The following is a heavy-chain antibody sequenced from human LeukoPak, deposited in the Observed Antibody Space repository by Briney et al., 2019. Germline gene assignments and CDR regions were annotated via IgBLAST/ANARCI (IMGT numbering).Heavy chain of an antibody. CDR2: ISGSGGPT. Sequence: GGSLRLSCAASGFTFSNYAMSWVRQAPGKGLEWVSAISGSGGPTYYADSVKGRFTISRDNSKNTLYLQMNSLRAEDTAVYYCARGYSSGWYDNWGQGTLVTVSS. J-gene: IGHJ5*02. D-gene: IGHD6-19*01. CDR3: ARGYSSGWYDN. CDR1: GFTFSNYA. V-gene: IGHV3-23*01.